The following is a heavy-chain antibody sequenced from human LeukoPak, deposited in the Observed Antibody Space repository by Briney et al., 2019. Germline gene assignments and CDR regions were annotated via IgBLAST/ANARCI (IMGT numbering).Heavy chain of an antibody. CDR3: ARQGCSGGSCYSDAWFDP. V-gene: IGHV5-10-1*01. CDR2: IDPSDSYT. D-gene: IGHD2-15*01. J-gene: IGHJ5*02. CDR1: GYSFTSYW. Sequence: GESLKISCKGSGYSFTSYWISWVRQMPGKGLEWMGRIDPSDSYTNYSPSFQGHVTISADRSISTAYLQWSSLKASDTAMYYCARQGCSGGSCYSDAWFDPWGQGTLVTVSS.